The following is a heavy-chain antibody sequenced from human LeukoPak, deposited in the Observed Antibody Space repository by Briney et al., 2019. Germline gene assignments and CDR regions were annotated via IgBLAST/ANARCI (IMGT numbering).Heavy chain of an antibody. Sequence: PSETLSLTCTVSGGSISSSSHYWGWIRQPPGKGLEWIGNLYHSGSTYYNPSLKSRVSISVDTSKNQFSLNLSSVTAADTAVYYCATEIQNIAGRVYWGQGTLVTVSS. V-gene: IGHV4-39*07. CDR3: ATEIQNIAGRVY. J-gene: IGHJ4*02. CDR1: GGSISSSSHY. D-gene: IGHD6-6*01. CDR2: LYHSGST.